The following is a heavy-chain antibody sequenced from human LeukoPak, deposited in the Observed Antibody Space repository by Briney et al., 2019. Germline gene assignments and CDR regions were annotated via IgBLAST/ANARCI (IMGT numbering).Heavy chain of an antibody. D-gene: IGHD2-2*01. CDR3: ARATSPSLSPFDY. CDR1: GGSISSYY. Sequence: PSETLSLTSTVSGGSISSYYWSWIRQPAGKGLEWIGRIYTSGSTNYNPSLKSRVSVDTSKNQFSLKLSSVTAADTAVYYCARATSPSLSPFDYWGQGTLVTVSS. CDR2: IYTSGST. J-gene: IGHJ4*02. V-gene: IGHV4-4*07.